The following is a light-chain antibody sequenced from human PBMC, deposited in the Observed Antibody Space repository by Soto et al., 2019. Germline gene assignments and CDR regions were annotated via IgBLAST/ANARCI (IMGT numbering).Light chain of an antibody. CDR1: QTVSTW. CDR3: QQYHSYSLT. V-gene: IGKV1-5*01. CDR2: DAS. Sequence: DIQMTQSPSTLSGSVGDRVTVTCRASQTVSTWLAWYQQKPGKAPNLLIYDASSLESGVPPRFSGDGSGTEFTLTISSLQPDDLATYYCQQYHSYSLTFGQGTKVDNK. J-gene: IGKJ1*01.